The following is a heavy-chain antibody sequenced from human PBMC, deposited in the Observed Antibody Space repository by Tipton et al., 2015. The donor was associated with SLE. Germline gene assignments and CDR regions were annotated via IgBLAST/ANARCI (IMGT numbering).Heavy chain of an antibody. D-gene: IGHD5-18*01. CDR2: ISSGSNSI. J-gene: IGHJ4*02. V-gene: IGHV3-23*01. CDR3: AKKGGHGYSFEAFDF. Sequence: GSLRLSCAASGFTFSSYSMSWVRQAPGKGLEWVSIISSGSNSIYYADSVRGRFTISRDNSQNTLYLQMNSLRAEDTAIYYCAKKGGHGYSFEAFDFWGQGTLVTVSS. CDR1: GFTFSSYS.